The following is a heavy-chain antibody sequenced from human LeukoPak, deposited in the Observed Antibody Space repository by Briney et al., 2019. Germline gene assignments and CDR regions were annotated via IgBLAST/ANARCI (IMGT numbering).Heavy chain of an antibody. Sequence: PGGSLRLSCADPGVTLRTDWMNCGCQAPGKGLVWISRIESDGGSTSYAFSVKGDIAISRDNAANTMYLQMNSLRAEDTAAYYCARGSWSAAGTSIDYWGQGTLVTVSS. J-gene: IGHJ4*02. V-gene: IGHV3-74*01. D-gene: IGHD6-13*01. CDR2: IESDGGST. CDR3: ARGSWSAAGTSIDY. CDR1: GVTLRTDW.